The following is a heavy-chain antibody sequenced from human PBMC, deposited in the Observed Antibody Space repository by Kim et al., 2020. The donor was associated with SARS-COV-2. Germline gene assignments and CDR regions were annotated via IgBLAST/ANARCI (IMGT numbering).Heavy chain of an antibody. CDR1: GGTFSSYA. V-gene: IGHV1-69*13. J-gene: IGHJ5*02. D-gene: IGHD3-9*01. Sequence: SVKVSCKASGGTFSSYAISWVRQAPVQGLEWMGGIIPIFGTANYAQKFQGRVTITADESTSTAYMELSSLRSEDTAVYYCARTLHTNRLRYFDWLESGPWFDPWGQGTLVTVSS. CDR2: IIPIFGTA. CDR3: ARTLHTNRLRYFDWLESGPWFDP.